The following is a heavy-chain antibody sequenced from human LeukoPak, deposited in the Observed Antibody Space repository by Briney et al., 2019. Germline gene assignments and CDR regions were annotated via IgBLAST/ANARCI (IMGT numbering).Heavy chain of an antibody. CDR1: GFTFSSYG. J-gene: IGHJ4*02. CDR2: IWYDGKKQ. V-gene: IGHV3-33*06. CDR3: AKANGRNNGRFDF. D-gene: IGHD2-8*01. Sequence: PGRSLRLSCAASGFTFSSYGMHWVRQAPGKGLEWVAVIWYDGKKQYYADSVKGRFTISRDNSKNTLFLQMDSLGAEDTAVYYCAKANGRNNGRFDFWGQGILITVSS.